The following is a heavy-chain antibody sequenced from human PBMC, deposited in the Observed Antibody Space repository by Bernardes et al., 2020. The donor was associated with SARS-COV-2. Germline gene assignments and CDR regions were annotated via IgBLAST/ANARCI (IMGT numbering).Heavy chain of an antibody. V-gene: IGHV3-20*01. CDR1: GFTFDDYG. CDR3: ARTVGGVLLWFGEGENWFDP. J-gene: IGHJ5*02. Sequence: GGSLRLSCAASGFTFDDYGMSWVRQAPGKGLEWVSGINWNGGSTGYADSVKGRFTISRDNAKNSLYLQMNSLRAEDTALYHCARTVGGVLLWFGEGENWFDPWGQGTLVTVSS. CDR2: INWNGGST. D-gene: IGHD3-10*01.